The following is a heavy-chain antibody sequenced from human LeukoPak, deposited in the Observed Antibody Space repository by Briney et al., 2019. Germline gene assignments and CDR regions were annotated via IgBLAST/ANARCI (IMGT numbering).Heavy chain of an antibody. D-gene: IGHD6-19*01. CDR2: IKQDGSEK. J-gene: IGHJ4*02. V-gene: IGHV3-7*03. CDR3: ARDFRRYSSGWYGSY. CDR1: GFTFSSYW. Sequence: PGRSLRLSCAASGFTFSSYWMSWVRQAPGKGLEWVANIKQDGSEKYYVDSVKGRFTISRDNAKNSLYLQMNSLRAEDTAVYYCARDFRRYSSGWYGSYWGQGTLVTVSS.